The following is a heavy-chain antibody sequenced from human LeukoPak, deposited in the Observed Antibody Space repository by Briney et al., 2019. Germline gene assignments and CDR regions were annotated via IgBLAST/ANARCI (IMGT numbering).Heavy chain of an antibody. D-gene: IGHD6-19*01. Sequence: ASVKVSCKASGYTFTSYGISWVRQAPGQGHEWMGWISAYNGNTNYAQKLQGRVTMTTDTSTSTAYMELRSLRSDDTAVYYCARDTEPGIAVAGTSYWGQGTLVTVSS. V-gene: IGHV1-18*01. CDR3: ARDTEPGIAVAGTSY. CDR2: ISAYNGNT. J-gene: IGHJ4*02. CDR1: GYTFTSYG.